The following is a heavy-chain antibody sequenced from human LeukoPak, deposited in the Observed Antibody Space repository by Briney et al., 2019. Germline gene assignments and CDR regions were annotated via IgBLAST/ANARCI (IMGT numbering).Heavy chain of an antibody. D-gene: IGHD6-19*01. J-gene: IGHJ4*02. CDR1: GFTFSSYA. CDR3: VKYRGYSSGWYGSFDY. Sequence: GGSLRLSCAASGFTFSSYAMSWVRQAPGKGLEWVSAISGSGGSKYYADSVKGRFTISRDNSKNTRYLQMNSLRAEGTAVYYGVKYRGYSSGWYGSFDYWGQGTLVAVSS. CDR2: ISGSGGSK. V-gene: IGHV3-23*01.